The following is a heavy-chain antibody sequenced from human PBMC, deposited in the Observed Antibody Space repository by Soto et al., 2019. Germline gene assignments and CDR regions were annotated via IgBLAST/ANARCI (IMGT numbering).Heavy chain of an antibody. CDR2: ISAYNGNT. J-gene: IGHJ6*02. V-gene: IGHV1-18*01. CDR3: ARADIVVVRYYGMDV. CDR1: GYTFTSYG. D-gene: IGHD2-2*01. Sequence: ASVKVSCKASGYTFTSYGISWVRQAPGQGLEWMGWISAYNGNTNNAQKLQGRVTMTTDTSTSTAYMELRSLRSDDTAVYYCARADIVVVRYYGMDVWGQGTTVTVSS.